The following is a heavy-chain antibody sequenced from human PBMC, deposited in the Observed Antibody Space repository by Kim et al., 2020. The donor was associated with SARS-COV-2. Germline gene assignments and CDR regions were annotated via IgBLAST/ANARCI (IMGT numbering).Heavy chain of an antibody. J-gene: IGHJ6*02. D-gene: IGHD5-12*01. CDR3: ARGTLVATIFNYYYGMDV. Sequence: ASVKVSCKASGYTFTSYDINWVRQATGQGLEWMGWMNPNSGNTGYAQKFQGRVTMTRNTSISTAYMELSSLRSEDTAVYYCARGTLVATIFNYYYGMDVWGQGTTVTVS. V-gene: IGHV1-8*01. CDR2: MNPNSGNT. CDR1: GYTFTSYD.